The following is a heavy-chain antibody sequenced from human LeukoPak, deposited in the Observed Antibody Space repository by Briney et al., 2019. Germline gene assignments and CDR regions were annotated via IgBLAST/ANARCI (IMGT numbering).Heavy chain of an antibody. D-gene: IGHD3-10*01. V-gene: IGHV1-2*02. Sequence: ASVKVSCKASGYTFTGYYMHWVRQAPGQGFEWMGWINPNSGGTNYAQKFQGRVTMTRDTSISTAYMELSRLRSDDTAVYYCAREGPASTIWFGDGNWFDPWGQGTLVTVSS. CDR1: GYTFTGYY. CDR3: AREGPASTIWFGDGNWFDP. CDR2: INPNSGGT. J-gene: IGHJ5*02.